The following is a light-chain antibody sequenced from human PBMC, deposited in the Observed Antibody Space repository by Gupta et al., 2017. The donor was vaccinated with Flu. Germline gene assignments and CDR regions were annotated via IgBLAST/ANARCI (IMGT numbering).Light chain of an antibody. CDR3: QQSDDTLMYT. Sequence: DIQMTQSPSSLSAPVGDRVTITCRASQSISRYLNWYQQKPGKAAKLLIYAASTLQSGVPSRFSGSGCGAEVTFTISSRQPEDFAAYYCQQSDDTLMYTFGQGTKLEIK. CDR2: AAS. CDR1: QSISRY. V-gene: IGKV1-39*01. J-gene: IGKJ2*01.